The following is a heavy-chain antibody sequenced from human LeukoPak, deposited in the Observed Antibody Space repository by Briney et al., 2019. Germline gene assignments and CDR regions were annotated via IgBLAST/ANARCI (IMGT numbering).Heavy chain of an antibody. V-gene: IGHV1-69*04. CDR1: GGTFSSYA. CDR2: TIPILGIA. CDR3: ARGGIQLLGLFDY. D-gene: IGHD5-18*01. Sequence: ASVKVSCKASGGTFSSYAISWVRQAPGQGLEWMGRTIPILGIANYAQKFQGRVTITADKSTSTAYMELSSLRSEDTAVYYCARGGIQLLGLFDYWGQGTLVTVSS. J-gene: IGHJ4*02.